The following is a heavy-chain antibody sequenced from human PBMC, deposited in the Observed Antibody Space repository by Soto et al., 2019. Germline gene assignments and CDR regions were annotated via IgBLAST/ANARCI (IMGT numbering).Heavy chain of an antibody. CDR1: GFSLTTNGVG. Sequence: QITLKESGPTLVKPTQTLTLTCTFSGFSLTTNGVGVGWIRQPPGKALEWLALIYWDDEKYYSPSLKSRLTITKDTSKNQVVLTMTNMDPVDTATYYCAHRPESVVAGRFFDYWGQGTLVTVSS. J-gene: IGHJ4*02. CDR3: AHRPESVVAGRFFDY. D-gene: IGHD6-19*01. CDR2: IYWDDEK. V-gene: IGHV2-5*02.